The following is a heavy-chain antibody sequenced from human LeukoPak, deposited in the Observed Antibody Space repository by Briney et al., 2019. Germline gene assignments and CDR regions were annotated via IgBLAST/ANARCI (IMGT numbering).Heavy chain of an antibody. CDR2: ISSNGDST. J-gene: IGHJ6*03. CDR3: ARGRNPYYYYYMDV. V-gene: IGHV3-64*01. Sequence: GGSLRLSCAASGFTFSSHVMHWVRQAPGKGLEYVSAISSNGDSTYYANSVKGRFTISRDNSKNTLLLQMGSLRTEDMAVYYCARGRNPYYYYYMDVWGKGTTVTVSS. CDR1: GFTFSSHV.